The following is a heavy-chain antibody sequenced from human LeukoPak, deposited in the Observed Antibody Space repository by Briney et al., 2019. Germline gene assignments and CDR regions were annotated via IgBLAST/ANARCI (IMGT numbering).Heavy chain of an antibody. J-gene: IGHJ4*02. V-gene: IGHV1-18*01. CDR1: GHTFTSYG. D-gene: IGHD3-22*01. CDR2: LSAYNGNT. Sequence: EASVKVSCNASGHTFTSYGISWVRQAPGQALEWMGCLSAYNGNTNYAQKLQGRVTMTTDTSTRTGYMELRSLRSDGTAVYYCASVYYDSSTPGDYWGQGSLVTVSS. CDR3: ASVYYDSSTPGDY.